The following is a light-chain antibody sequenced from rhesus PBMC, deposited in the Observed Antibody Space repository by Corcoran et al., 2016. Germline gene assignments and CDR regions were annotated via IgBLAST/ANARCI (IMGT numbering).Light chain of an antibody. Sequence: DIQMTQSPSSLSASVGDRVTITCRASQGITNDLAWYQQKPGETPKLLIYEASSLQSGIPSRFSGSGSGTDFTLPISSLQPEDFATYYYQHYYSTPYSFGQGTKVEIK. CDR1: QGITND. CDR2: EAS. CDR3: QHYYSTPYS. J-gene: IGKJ2*01. V-gene: IGKV1-25*01.